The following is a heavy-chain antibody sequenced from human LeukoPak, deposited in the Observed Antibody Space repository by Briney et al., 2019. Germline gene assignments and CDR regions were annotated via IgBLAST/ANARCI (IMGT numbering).Heavy chain of an antibody. CDR1: GGSFSGYY. CDR2: INHSGST. Sequence: PSETLSLTCAVYGGSFSGYYWSWIRQPPGKGLEWIGEINHSGSTNYNPSLKIRVTISVDTSKNQFSLKLSSVTAADTAVYYCARGKRVFGVVITDVGRWFDPWGQGTLVTVSS. V-gene: IGHV4-34*01. J-gene: IGHJ5*02. D-gene: IGHD3-3*01. CDR3: ARGKRVFGVVITDVGRWFDP.